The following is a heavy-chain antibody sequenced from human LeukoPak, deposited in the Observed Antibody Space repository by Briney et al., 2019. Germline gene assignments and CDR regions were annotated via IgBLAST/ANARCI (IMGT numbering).Heavy chain of an antibody. V-gene: IGHV3-23*01. CDR1: GLSFRNLG. CDR3: TKPLARYDSSGYYPGYFDS. CDR2: LLLSGGTA. D-gene: IGHD3-22*01. J-gene: IGHJ4*02. Sequence: GRSLRLSCTASGLSFRNLGMKWVRHAPRKGLEWVSGLLLSGGTANYADSVKGRFTISRDNSKNTLYLQMNSLRAEDTAVYYCTKPLARYDSSGYYPGYFDSWGQGTLVTVSS.